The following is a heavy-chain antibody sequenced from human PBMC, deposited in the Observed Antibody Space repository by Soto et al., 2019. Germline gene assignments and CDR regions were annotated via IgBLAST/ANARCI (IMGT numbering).Heavy chain of an antibody. CDR3: ARVPTGKYGVWNY. CDR2: INPGGSIT. Sequence: EEQLVESGGGLVQPGGSLRLSCAASGFTFSSYWMHWVRQAPGKGLVWVSRINPGGSITAYADSVKGRFTISRDNAKNTLYLQMSSLRGDATAVYYCARVPTGKYGVWNYWGEGTLVTVSP. CDR1: GFTFSSYW. J-gene: IGHJ4*02. D-gene: IGHD2-8*01. V-gene: IGHV3-74*01.